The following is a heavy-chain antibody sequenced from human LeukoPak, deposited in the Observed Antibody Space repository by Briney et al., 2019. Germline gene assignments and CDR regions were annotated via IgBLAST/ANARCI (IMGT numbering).Heavy chain of an antibody. J-gene: IGHJ6*02. CDR1: GYTFTSYY. CDR3: ASSKGVYYDFWSLYGMDV. CDR2: INPSGGST. Sequence: ASVKVSCKASGYTFTSYYMHWVRQAPGQGLEWMGIINPSGGSTSYAQKFQGRVTMTRDTSTSTVYMELSSLRSEDTAVYYCASSKGVYYDFWSLYGMDVWGQGTTVTVSS. V-gene: IGHV1-46*01. D-gene: IGHD3-3*01.